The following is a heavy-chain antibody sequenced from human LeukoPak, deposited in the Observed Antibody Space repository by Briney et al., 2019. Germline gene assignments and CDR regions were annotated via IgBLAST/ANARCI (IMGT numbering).Heavy chain of an antibody. J-gene: IGHJ6*03. V-gene: IGHV1-8*01. CDR1: GYTFTSYD. Sequence: ASVKVSCXASGYTFTSYDINWVRQATGQGLEWMAWMNPNSGNTGYAQKFQGRVTMTRNTSISTAYMELSSLRSEDTAVYYCAKRGYSYGLQYYYYYMDVWGKGTTVTVSS. CDR2: MNPNSGNT. CDR3: AKRGYSYGLQYYYYYMDV. D-gene: IGHD5-18*01.